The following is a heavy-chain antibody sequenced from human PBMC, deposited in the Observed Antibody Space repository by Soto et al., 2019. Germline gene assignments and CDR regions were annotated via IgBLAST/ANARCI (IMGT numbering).Heavy chain of an antibody. Sequence: GESLGLSCAPSGFSLSDYYINWVRQAPGKGLEWVGRTRNKASSYTTDYAAFVKGRFTISRDDSKNLIYLQMNSLKTEDTAVYYCAREGTXSGPDYEYWXQGT. CDR3: AREGTXSGPDYEY. CDR2: TRNKASSYTT. D-gene: IGHD3-22*01. V-gene: IGHV3-72*01. J-gene: IGHJ4*02. CDR1: GFSLSDYY.